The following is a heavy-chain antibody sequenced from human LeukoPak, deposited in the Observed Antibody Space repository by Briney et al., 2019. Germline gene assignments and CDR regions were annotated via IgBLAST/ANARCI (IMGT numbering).Heavy chain of an antibody. D-gene: IGHD1-26*01. CDR3: ARRLGGSYYWSFDY. J-gene: IGHJ4*02. CDR1: GFTFSGSA. V-gene: IGHV5-51*01. Sequence: GGSLKLSCAASGFTFSGSAMHWVRQASGKGLEWMGIIYPGDSDTRYSPSFQGQVTISADKSISTAYLQWSSLKASDTAMYYCARRLGGSYYWSFDYWGQGTLVTVSS. CDR2: IYPGDSDT.